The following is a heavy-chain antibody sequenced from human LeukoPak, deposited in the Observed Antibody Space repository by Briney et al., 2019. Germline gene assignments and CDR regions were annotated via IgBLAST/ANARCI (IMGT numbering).Heavy chain of an antibody. Sequence: GGSLRLSCVASGFTFSRFWMSWVRQAPGKGLEWVANMKHDGREKYYVDSVKGRFTISRDNAKNSLYLQMNSLRVEDTAMYYCVRAGTSGDYWGQGTLVTVSS. V-gene: IGHV3-7*04. D-gene: IGHD1-26*01. CDR3: VRAGTSGDY. CDR2: MKHDGREK. CDR1: GFTFSRFW. J-gene: IGHJ4*02.